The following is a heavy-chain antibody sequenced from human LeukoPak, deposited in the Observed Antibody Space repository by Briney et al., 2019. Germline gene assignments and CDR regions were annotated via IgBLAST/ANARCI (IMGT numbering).Heavy chain of an antibody. CDR2: IYPGDSDT. Sequence: WXXXGRQMAGKXXGWRXIIYPGDSDTRYSASFQGPVTISADKSITTAYLQCRSLKASDTAMYYCARHTKYSSSSRVFDYWGQGTLVTVSS. CDR1: W. D-gene: IGHD6-6*01. J-gene: IGHJ4*02. CDR3: ARHTKYSSSSRVFDY. V-gene: IGHV5-51*01.